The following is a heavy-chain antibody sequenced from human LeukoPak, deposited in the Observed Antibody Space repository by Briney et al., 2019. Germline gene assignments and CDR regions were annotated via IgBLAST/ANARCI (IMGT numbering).Heavy chain of an antibody. Sequence: GTSLRLSCAASGFTFSSHGIHWVRQAPGKGLEWLANINLDGSDKNYVDSVKGRFTISRDNAKNSLYLQMTSLRTEDTAVYYCARGYSGWFDNWGQGNLVTVSS. CDR1: GFTFSSHG. CDR2: INLDGSDK. D-gene: IGHD6-19*01. J-gene: IGHJ4*02. V-gene: IGHV3-7*04. CDR3: ARGYSGWFDN.